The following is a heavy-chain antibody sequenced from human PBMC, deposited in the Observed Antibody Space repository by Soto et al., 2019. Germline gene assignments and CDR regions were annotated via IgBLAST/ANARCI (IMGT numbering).Heavy chain of an antibody. CDR1: GFDFSNFG. V-gene: IGHV3-33*01. Sequence: QVQVVESGGGVVQPGRSLRLSCAASGFDFSNFGMHWVRQVPGKGLEWVAVIWHDGKNKDYADYAKGRFTISRDNSKNILYLEMNSLRVGDTAVYYCARDPGQDEAMDYWGQGTLVTVSS. J-gene: IGHJ4*02. CDR2: IWHDGKNK. CDR3: ARDPGQDEAMDY.